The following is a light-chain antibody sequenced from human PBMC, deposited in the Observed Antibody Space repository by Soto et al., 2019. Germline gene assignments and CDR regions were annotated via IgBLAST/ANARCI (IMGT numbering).Light chain of an antibody. CDR2: AAS. CDR1: QGISSY. J-gene: IGKJ1*01. Sequence: IQSTQSPSSLSASVGDRVTVTCRASQGISSYLAWYQQKPGKAPKLLIYAASTLQSGVPSRFSGSGSGTDFTLTISSLQPEDFATYYCQQLNSYPWTFGQGTKVDIK. V-gene: IGKV1-9*01. CDR3: QQLNSYPWT.